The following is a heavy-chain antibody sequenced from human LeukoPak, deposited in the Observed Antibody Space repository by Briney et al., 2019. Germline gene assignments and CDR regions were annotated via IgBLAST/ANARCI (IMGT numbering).Heavy chain of an antibody. CDR3: ARYGSRNSHFDY. D-gene: IGHD3-10*01. V-gene: IGHV4-59*08. J-gene: IGHJ4*02. CDR1: GDSISSYS. Sequence: SETLSLTCTVSGDSISSYSWSWIRQPPGKGLEWIGVIYYSGSTKYNPSLKSRVTISVDTSKNQFSLKLSSVTAADTAVYYCARYGSRNSHFDYWGQGTLVTVSS. CDR2: IYYSGST.